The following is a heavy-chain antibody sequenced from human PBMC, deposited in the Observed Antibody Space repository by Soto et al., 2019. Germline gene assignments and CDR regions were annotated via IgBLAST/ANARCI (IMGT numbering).Heavy chain of an antibody. J-gene: IGHJ4*02. Sequence: PGGSLRLSCAASGFVFTNYGMHWVRQAPGKGLEWVAFISNDGSKKYYADSVKGRFTISGDNSENTVYLQMTSLRPDDTAVFYCARDVAMPSGLGLGYWGQGTLVTVSS. D-gene: IGHD6-19*01. CDR1: GFVFTNYG. V-gene: IGHV3-30*03. CDR3: ARDVAMPSGLGLGY. CDR2: ISNDGSKK.